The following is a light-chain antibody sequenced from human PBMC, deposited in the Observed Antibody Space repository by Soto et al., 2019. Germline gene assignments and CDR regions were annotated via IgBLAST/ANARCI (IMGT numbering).Light chain of an antibody. Sequence: QSVLTQPASVSGSPGQSITISCTGSSSDVGYYNYVSWYQHHPGKAPKLLIFEISRRPSWTSSRFSGSRSGYTASLTISGLQAEDEADYYCASYTSSGTDVFGPGTSSPS. CDR1: SSDVGYYNY. V-gene: IGLV2-14*01. J-gene: IGLJ1*01. CDR2: EIS. CDR3: ASYTSSGTDV.